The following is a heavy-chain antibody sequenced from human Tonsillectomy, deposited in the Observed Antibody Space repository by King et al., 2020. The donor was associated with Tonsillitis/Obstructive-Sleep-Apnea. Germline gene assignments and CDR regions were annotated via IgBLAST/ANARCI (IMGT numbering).Heavy chain of an antibody. D-gene: IGHD5-24*01. J-gene: IGHJ3*02. Sequence: QLQESGPGLVKPSETLSLTCTVSGGSISSYYWSWIRQPPGKGLEWIGYIYYSGSTNYNPSLKSRVTISVDTSKNQFSLKLSSVTAADTAVYYCARAEVELATINAFDIWGQGTTVTVSS. CDR3: ARAEVELATINAFDI. CDR2: IYYSGST. V-gene: IGHV4-59*01. CDR1: GGSISSYY.